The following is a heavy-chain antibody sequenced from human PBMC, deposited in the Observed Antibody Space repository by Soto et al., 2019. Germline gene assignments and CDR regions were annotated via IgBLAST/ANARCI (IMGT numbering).Heavy chain of an antibody. CDR3: ARRGYADDILTGYQVPSGAFDI. J-gene: IGHJ3*02. CDR1: GGSISSYY. D-gene: IGHD3-9*01. CDR2: IYYSGST. Sequence: QVQLQESGPGLVKPSETLSLTCTVSGGSISSYYWSWIRQPPGKGLEWIGYIYYSGSTNYNPSLKRRVTISVDTSKNQFSLKLSSVTAADTAVYYCARRGYADDILTGYQVPSGAFDIWGQGTMVTVSS. V-gene: IGHV4-59*08.